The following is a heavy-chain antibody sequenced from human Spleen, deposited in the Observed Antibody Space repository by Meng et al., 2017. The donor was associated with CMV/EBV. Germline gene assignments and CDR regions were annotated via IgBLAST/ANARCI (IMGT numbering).Heavy chain of an antibody. CDR3: ATNSSGWYGYFDP. CDR2: INHSGST. CDR1: GGSFSCYY. J-gene: IGHJ5*02. V-gene: IGHV4-34*01. D-gene: IGHD6-19*01. Sequence: QVQLQLWCAGLFKPSGTLSVTCAVYGGSFSCYYWSWIRQTPGKGLEWIGEINHSGSTNYNPSLKSRVTISVDTFKNQFSLKLNSVTAADTAVYYCATNSSGWYGYFDPWGQGTLVTVSS.